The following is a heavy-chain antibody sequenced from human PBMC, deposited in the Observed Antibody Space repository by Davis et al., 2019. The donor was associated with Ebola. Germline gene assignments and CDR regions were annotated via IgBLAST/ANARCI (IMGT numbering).Heavy chain of an antibody. CDR2: INGAGGNT. CDR3: ARVGYSSGWSPVYYYGMDV. CDR1: GFTFSSYA. Sequence: GESLKISCAASGFTFSSYAMSWVRQAPGKGLEWVSAINGAGGNTYYADSVKGRFTISRDNSKNTLYLQMNSLRAEDTAVYYCARVGYSSGWSPVYYYGMDVWGKGTTVTVSS. J-gene: IGHJ6*04. D-gene: IGHD6-19*01. V-gene: IGHV3-23*01.